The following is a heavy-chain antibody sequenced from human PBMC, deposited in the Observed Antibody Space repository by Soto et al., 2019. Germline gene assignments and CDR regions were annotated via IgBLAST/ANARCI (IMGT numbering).Heavy chain of an antibody. CDR2: IYYSGST. V-gene: IGHV4-31*03. CDR1: GGSISSGGYY. Sequence: QVQLQESGPGLVKPSQTLSLTCTVSGGSISSGGYYWSWIRQHPGKGLEWIGYIYYSGSTYYNPSPQRRVTISVDTSKEQVSPELSSATAADTGVYYWSGGGYDFYYVAYWGQGTPVTVSS. D-gene: IGHD3-3*01. CDR3: SGGGYDFYYVAY. J-gene: IGHJ4*02.